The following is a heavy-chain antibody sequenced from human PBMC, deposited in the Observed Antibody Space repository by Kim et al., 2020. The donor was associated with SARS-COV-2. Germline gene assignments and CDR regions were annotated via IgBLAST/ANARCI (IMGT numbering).Heavy chain of an antibody. Sequence: GGSLRLSCAASGFTFSSYSMNWVRQAPGKGLEWVSSISSSSSYIYYADSVKGRFTISRDTAQNSLYLQMNSLRAEVTAVYYCSRDHSRRSWTLGDLDYWGQVTLVTVSS. J-gene: IGHJ4*02. D-gene: IGHD6-13*01. V-gene: IGHV3-21*01. CDR3: SRDHSRRSWTLGDLDY. CDR1: GFTFSSYS. CDR2: ISSSSSYI.